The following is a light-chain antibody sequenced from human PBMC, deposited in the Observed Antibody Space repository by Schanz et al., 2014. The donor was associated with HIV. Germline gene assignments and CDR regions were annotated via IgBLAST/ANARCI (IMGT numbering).Light chain of an antibody. CDR3: LHYNDFTST. CDR1: QSISEW. J-gene: IGKJ2*01. Sequence: IQLTQSPSSLSASVGDRITITCRASQSISEWLAWYQQKPGQAPNLLISEASTLESGVPSRFRRNGYGTEFTLTISRHPPDDFDTYFCLHYNDFTSTFGQGTKLEIK. V-gene: IGKV1-5*03. CDR2: EAS.